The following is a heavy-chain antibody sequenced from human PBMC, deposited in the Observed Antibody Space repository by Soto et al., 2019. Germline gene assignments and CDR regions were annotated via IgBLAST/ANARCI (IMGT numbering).Heavy chain of an antibody. CDR1: GFTFSSYA. Sequence: QVQLVESGGGVVQPGRSLRLSCAASGFTFSSYAMHWVRQAPGKGLEWVAVISYDGSNKYYADSVKGRFTISRDNSKNTLYLQMNSLRAEDTAVYYCARDVGITMVRGVTTPDVWGQGTTVTVSS. D-gene: IGHD3-10*01. CDR2: ISYDGSNK. CDR3: ARDVGITMVRGVTTPDV. V-gene: IGHV3-30-3*01. J-gene: IGHJ6*02.